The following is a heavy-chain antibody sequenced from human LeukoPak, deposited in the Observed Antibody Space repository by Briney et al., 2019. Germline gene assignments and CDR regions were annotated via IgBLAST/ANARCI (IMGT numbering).Heavy chain of an antibody. CDR3: ARAEYYDFWSGGASDY. V-gene: IGHV4-30-4*01. J-gene: IGHJ4*02. D-gene: IGHD3-3*01. CDR2: IYYSGST. Sequence: SQTLSLTCTVSGGSISSGDYYWSWIRQPPGKGLEWIGYIYYSGSTYYNPSLKSRVTISVDTSKNQFSLKLSSVTAADTAVYYCARAEYYDFWSGGASDYWGQGTLVTVSS. CDR1: GGSISSGDYY.